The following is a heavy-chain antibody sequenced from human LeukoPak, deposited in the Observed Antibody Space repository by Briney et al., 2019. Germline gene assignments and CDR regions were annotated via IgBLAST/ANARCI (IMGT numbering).Heavy chain of an antibody. CDR1: CS. CDR3: ANPPTVTTIRFDL. CDR2: ISSSSSYI. Sequence: CSMNWVRQAPGKGLEWVSSISSSSSYIYQTDSVKGRFTISRDNAKNSLYLQMNSLRAEDTAVYYCANPPTVTTIRFDLWGQGTLVTVSS. J-gene: IGHJ5*02. V-gene: IGHV3-21*01. D-gene: IGHD4-17*01.